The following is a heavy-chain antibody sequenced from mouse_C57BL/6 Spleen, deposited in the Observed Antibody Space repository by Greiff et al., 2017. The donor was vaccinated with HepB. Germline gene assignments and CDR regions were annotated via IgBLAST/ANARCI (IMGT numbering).Heavy chain of an antibody. CDR2: INPNNGGT. CDR3: ACGSLLY. V-gene: IGHV1-22*01. Sequence: DVKLQESGPELVKPGASVKMSCKASGYTFTDYNMHWVKQSHGKSLEWIGYINPNNGGTSYNQKFKGKATLTVNKSSSTAYMELRSLASEDSAVYYCACGSLLYWGQGTLVTVAA. J-gene: IGHJ3*01. CDR1: GYTFTDYN. D-gene: IGHD1-1*01.